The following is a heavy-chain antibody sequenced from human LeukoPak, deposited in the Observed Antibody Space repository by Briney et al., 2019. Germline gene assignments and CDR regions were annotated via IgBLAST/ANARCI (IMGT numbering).Heavy chain of an antibody. V-gene: IGHV4-59*01. CDR2: IYYSGST. Sequence: SETLSLTCTVSGGSISSYYWSWIRQPPGKGLEWIGYIYYSGSTNYNPSLKSRVTISVDTSKNQFSLKLSSVTAADTAVYYCARGTYYDILTGPESGFDYWGQGTLVTVSS. CDR3: ARGTYYDILTGPESGFDY. D-gene: IGHD3-9*01. J-gene: IGHJ4*02. CDR1: GGSISSYY.